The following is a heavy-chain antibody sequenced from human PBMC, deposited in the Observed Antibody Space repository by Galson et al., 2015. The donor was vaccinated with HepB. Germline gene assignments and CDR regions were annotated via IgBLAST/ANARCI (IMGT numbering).Heavy chain of an antibody. J-gene: IGHJ3*02. Sequence: SLRLACAASGFTFSSYEMNWVRQAPGKGLEWVSDIRSSGSATFYADSVKGRFTISRDNAMKSLYLQMNDLRAEDTAVYYCARAATVVAGTGPFEIWSQGTLVTVSS. CDR1: GFTFSSYE. V-gene: IGHV3-48*03. CDR3: ARAATVVAGTGPFEI. D-gene: IGHD6-19*01. CDR2: IRSSGSAT.